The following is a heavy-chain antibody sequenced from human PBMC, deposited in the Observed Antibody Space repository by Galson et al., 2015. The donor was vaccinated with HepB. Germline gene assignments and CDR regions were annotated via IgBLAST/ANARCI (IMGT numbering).Heavy chain of an antibody. J-gene: IGHJ4*02. V-gene: IGHV4-59*01. CDR3: AGRRDSIFGVVIEDY. CDR1: GGSFSGYY. D-gene: IGHD3-3*01. CDR2: IYYSGST. Sequence: TLSLTCAVYGGSFSGYYWSWIRQPPGKGLEWIGYIYYSGSTNHNPSLKGRVTISVDTSKDQFSLKLSSVTAADTAVYYCAGRRDSIFGVVIEDYWGQGTLVTVSS.